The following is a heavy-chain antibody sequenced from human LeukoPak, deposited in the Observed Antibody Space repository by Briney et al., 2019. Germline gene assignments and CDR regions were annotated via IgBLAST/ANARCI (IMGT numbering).Heavy chain of an antibody. Sequence: PGGSLRLSCAASGFTFSSYGMHWVRQAPGKGLEWVAFIRYDGSNKYYEDSVKGRFTISRDNSKNTLYLQMNSLRAEDTAVHYCAKGYCSGGSCPFDHWGQGTLVTVSS. CDR2: IRYDGSNK. V-gene: IGHV3-30*02. CDR3: AKGYCSGGSCPFDH. J-gene: IGHJ4*02. CDR1: GFTFSSYG. D-gene: IGHD2-15*01.